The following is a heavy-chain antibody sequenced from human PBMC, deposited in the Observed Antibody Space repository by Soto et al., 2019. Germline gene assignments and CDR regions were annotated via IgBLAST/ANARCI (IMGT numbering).Heavy chain of an antibody. CDR3: TTAATTVTTIDY. J-gene: IGHJ4*02. CDR2: IKRKSDGGTT. D-gene: IGHD4-17*01. CDR1: GFTFSNAW. Sequence: EVQLVESGGGLVKPGESLRVSCVVSGFTFSNAWMSWVRKAPGKGLEWVGRIKRKSDGGTTDYAAPVKGRFTISRDNSKNTLYLQMNSLKTEDTAVYYCTTAATTVTTIDYWGQGTLVTVSS. V-gene: IGHV3-15*01.